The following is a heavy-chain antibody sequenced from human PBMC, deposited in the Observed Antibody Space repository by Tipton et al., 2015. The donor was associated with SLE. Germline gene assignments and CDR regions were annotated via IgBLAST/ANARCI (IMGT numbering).Heavy chain of an antibody. CDR2: IHHDGAT. V-gene: IGHV4-38-2*02. Sequence: TLSLTCSVFGYHITSNNYWGWIRQPPGKGLEWIASIHHDGATYYNPSLKSRFTISIDTSKSQFSLKVNSVTATDTAVYYCTKDAARWSRDYWGQGALVTVSS. CDR1: GYHITSNNY. J-gene: IGHJ4*02. CDR3: TKDAARWSRDY. D-gene: IGHD2-15*01.